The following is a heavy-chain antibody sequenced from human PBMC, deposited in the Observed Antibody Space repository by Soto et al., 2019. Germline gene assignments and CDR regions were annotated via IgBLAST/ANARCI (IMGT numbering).Heavy chain of an antibody. CDR2: IYYSGST. V-gene: IGHV4-59*01. D-gene: IGHD2-2*01. J-gene: IGHJ6*02. CDR3: ARVEVVPAAEGNYYYYYGMDV. CDR1: GGSISSYY. Sequence: SETLSLTCTVSGGSISSYYWSWIRQPPGKGLEWIGYIYYSGSTNYNPSLKSRVTISVDTSKNQFSLKLSSVTAADTAVYYCARVEVVPAAEGNYYYYYGMDVWGQGTTVTVSS.